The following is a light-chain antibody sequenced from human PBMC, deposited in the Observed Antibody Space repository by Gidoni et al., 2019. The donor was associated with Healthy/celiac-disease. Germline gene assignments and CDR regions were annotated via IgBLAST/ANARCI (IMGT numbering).Light chain of an antibody. Sequence: ILLTPSPGTPSWSPGERATLSCRASQSVRSSYLAWYQQKPGQAPRLLIYGASSRATGIPDRFSGSGSGTDFTLTISRLEPEDFAVYYCQQYGSSPLTFGGGTKVEIK. CDR2: GAS. CDR3: QQYGSSPLT. CDR1: QSVRSSY. J-gene: IGKJ4*01. V-gene: IGKV3-20*01.